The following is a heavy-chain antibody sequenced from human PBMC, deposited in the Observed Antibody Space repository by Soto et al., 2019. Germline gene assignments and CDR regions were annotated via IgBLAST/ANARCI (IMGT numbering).Heavy chain of an antibody. D-gene: IGHD5-18*01. CDR2: ISGSGGST. CDR3: AKDRAVDTAMVYYYYGMDV. J-gene: IGHJ6*02. V-gene: IGHV3-23*01. CDR1: GFTFSSYA. Sequence: GGSLRLSCAASGFTFSSYAMSWVRQAPGKGLEWVSAISGSGGSTYYADSVKGRFTISRDNSKNTLYLQMNSLRAEDTAVYYCAKDRAVDTAMVYYYYGMDVWGQGTTVTVSS.